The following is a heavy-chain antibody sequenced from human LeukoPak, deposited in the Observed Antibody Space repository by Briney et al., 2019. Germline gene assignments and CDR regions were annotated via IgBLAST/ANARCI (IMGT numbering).Heavy chain of an antibody. J-gene: IGHJ4*02. CDR3: ARDRSYGSGSYSPLRY. CDR2: ISYDGSNK. D-gene: IGHD3-10*01. CDR1: GFTFSSYA. V-gene: IGHV3-30*04. Sequence: GGSLRLSCAASGFTFSSYAMHWVRQAPGKGLEWAAVISYDGSNKYYADSVKGRFTISRDNSKNTLYLQMNSLRAEDTAVYYCARDRSYGSGSYSPLRYWGQGTLVTVSS.